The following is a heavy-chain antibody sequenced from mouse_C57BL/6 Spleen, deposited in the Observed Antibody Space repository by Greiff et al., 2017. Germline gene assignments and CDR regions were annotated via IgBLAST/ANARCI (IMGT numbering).Heavy chain of an antibody. Sequence: VQLQQSGPELVKPGASVKISCKASGYAFSSSWMNWVKQRPGKGLEWIGRIYPGDGDTNYNGKFKGKATLTADKSSSTAYMQLSSLTSEDSAVYFCATENDGYPAWFAYWGQGTLVTVSA. CDR1: GYAFSSSW. V-gene: IGHV1-82*01. CDR3: ATENDGYPAWFAY. CDR2: IYPGDGDT. J-gene: IGHJ3*01. D-gene: IGHD2-3*01.